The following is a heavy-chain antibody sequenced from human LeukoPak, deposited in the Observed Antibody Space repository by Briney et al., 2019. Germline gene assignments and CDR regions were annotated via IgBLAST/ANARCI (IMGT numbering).Heavy chain of an antibody. CDR1: GYTFTGYY. Sequence: ASVKVSCKASGYTFTGYYMRWVRQAPGQGLEWMGWINPNSGGTNYAQKFQGRVTITRDTSISTAYMELSRLRSDDTAVYYCARESYEGQQPKDGRNWFDPWGQGTLVTVSS. CDR3: ARESYEGQQPKDGRNWFDP. J-gene: IGHJ5*02. D-gene: IGHD6-13*01. V-gene: IGHV1-2*02. CDR2: INPNSGGT.